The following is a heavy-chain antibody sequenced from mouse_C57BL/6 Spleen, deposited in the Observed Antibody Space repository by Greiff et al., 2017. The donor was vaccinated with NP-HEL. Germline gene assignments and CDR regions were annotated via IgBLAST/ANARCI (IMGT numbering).Heavy chain of an antibody. CDR1: GYTFTSYW. Sequence: QVQLKQPGAELVKPGASVKLSCKASGYTFTSYWMHWVKQRPGQGLEWIGMIHPNSGSTNYNEKFKSKATLTVDKSSSTAYMQLSSLTSEDSAVYYCASYYGSSSLYYFDYWGQGTTLTVSS. V-gene: IGHV1-64*01. J-gene: IGHJ2*01. D-gene: IGHD1-1*01. CDR3: ASYYGSSSLYYFDY. CDR2: IHPNSGST.